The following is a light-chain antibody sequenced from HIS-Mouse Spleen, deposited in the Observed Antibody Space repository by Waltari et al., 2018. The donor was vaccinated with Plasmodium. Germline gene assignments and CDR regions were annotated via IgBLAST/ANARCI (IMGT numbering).Light chain of an antibody. Sequence: SYELTQPPSVSVSPGQTASITCSGDKLGYKYACWYQQKPGQSPVLVIYQDSTRPSGIPGRFSGSNSGNTATLTISGTQAMDEADYYCQAWDSSTVVFGGGTKLTVL. J-gene: IGLJ2*01. V-gene: IGLV3-1*01. CDR1: KLGYKY. CDR2: QDS. CDR3: QAWDSSTVV.